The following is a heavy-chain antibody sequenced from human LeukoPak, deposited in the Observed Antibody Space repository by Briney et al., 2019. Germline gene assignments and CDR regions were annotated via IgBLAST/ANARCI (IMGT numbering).Heavy chain of an antibody. J-gene: IGHJ4*02. V-gene: IGHV7-4-1*02. CDR3: ARDRDTSSDFCLDS. D-gene: IGHD3-3*01. Sequence: GASVKVSCTASGYTFTSYGVNWVRQAPGQGLEWMGWINTNARSPTYAQGFTGRFVFSLDTSVSTAYLEISSLKTEDAAVYYCARDRDTSSDFCLDSWGQGTLVTVSS. CDR1: GYTFTSYG. CDR2: INTNARSP.